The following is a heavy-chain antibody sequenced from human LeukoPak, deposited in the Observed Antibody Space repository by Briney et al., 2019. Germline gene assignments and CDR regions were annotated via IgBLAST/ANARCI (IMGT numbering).Heavy chain of an antibody. CDR1: GYTFTSYG. Sequence: GASVKVSCKASGYTFTSYGISWVRQAPGQGLEWMGWISAYNGNTNYAQKLQGRVTMTTDTSTSTAYMELRSLRSDDTAVYYCAKLPEGYCSSTSCHLRRWDWYFDLWGRGTLVTVSS. V-gene: IGHV1-18*01. J-gene: IGHJ2*01. CDR3: AKLPEGYCSSTSCHLRRWDWYFDL. D-gene: IGHD2-2*01. CDR2: ISAYNGNT.